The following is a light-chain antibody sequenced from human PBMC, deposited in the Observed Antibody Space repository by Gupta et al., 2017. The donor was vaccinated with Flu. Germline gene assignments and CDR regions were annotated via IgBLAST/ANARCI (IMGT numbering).Light chain of an antibody. CDR2: AAS. CDR3: QQYDSYPRD. CDR1: QGISSY. Sequence: AIRMTQSPSSFSASTGDRVTITCRASQGISSYLAWYQQKPGKAPKLLIYAASTLQSGVPSRFSGSGSGTDFTLTISCLQSEDFATYYCQQYDSYPRDFGHGTKVDIK. V-gene: IGKV1-8*01. J-gene: IGKJ3*01.